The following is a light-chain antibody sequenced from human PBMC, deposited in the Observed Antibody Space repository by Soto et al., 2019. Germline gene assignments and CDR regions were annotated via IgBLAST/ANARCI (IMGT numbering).Light chain of an antibody. CDR1: SSDVGGYHY. J-gene: IGLJ1*01. Sequence: QYVLTQPASVSGSPGQSITISCTGTSSDVGGYHYVTWYQQHPAKAPKQMIYDVSNRPSGVSNRFSGSKSDNTASLTISGLRAEDEADYYCSSYTSSSTLGVFGTGTKLTLL. V-gene: IGLV2-14*01. CDR2: DVS. CDR3: SSYTSSSTLGV.